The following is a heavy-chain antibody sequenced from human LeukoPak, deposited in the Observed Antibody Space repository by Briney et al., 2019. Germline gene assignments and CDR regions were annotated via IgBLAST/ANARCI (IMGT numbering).Heavy chain of an antibody. CDR3: SRGGQRAGYAFDI. CDR1: GFTFSDYD. Sequence: GGSLRLSCAASGFTFSDYDMHWVRQVTGKGLEWVSSLHTAGDAHYSVSVRGRFIISRERSKTSFYLQMSSLRAEDSAMYYCSRGGQRAGYAFDIWGQGTMVTVSS. J-gene: IGHJ3*02. V-gene: IGHV3-13*01. CDR2: LHTAGDA.